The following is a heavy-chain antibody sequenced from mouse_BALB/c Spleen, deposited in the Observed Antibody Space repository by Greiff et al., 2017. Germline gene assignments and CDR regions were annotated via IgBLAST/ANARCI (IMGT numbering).Heavy chain of an antibody. J-gene: IGHJ4*01. CDR3: ARGGLYYAMDY. V-gene: IGHV3-2*02. CDR1: GYSITSDYA. CDR2: ISYSGST. Sequence: EVQGVESGPGLVKPSQSLSLTCTVTGYSITSDYAWNWIRQFPGNKLEWMGYISYSGSTSYNPSLKSRISITRDTSKNQFFLQLNSVTTEDTATYYCARGGLYYAMDYWGQGTSVTVSS.